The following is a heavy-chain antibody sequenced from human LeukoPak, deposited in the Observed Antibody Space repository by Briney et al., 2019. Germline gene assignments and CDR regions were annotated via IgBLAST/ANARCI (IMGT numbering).Heavy chain of an antibody. V-gene: IGHV3-23*01. CDR3: AKGDYYGSGTFFRNGMDV. CDR2: VTASADNT. D-gene: IGHD3-10*01. CDR1: GFTFSSHA. J-gene: IGHJ6*02. Sequence: GGSLRLSCAASGFTFSSHAISWVRQAPGKGLEWVSAVTASADNTYYADSVKGRFTISRDNSKNTLYLQVNSLRAEDTAVYYCAKGDYYGSGTFFRNGMDVWGQGTTVTVSS.